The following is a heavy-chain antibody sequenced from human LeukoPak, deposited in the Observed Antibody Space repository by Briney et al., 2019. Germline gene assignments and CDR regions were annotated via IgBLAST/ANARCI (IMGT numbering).Heavy chain of an antibody. V-gene: IGHV3-48*03. CDR3: ARVPIRGYYSDY. CDR1: GYTFSSYE. J-gene: IGHJ4*02. CDR2: IGSSGSTI. D-gene: IGHD3-22*01. Sequence: PGGSLRLSCAASGYTFSSYEMKWVRQAPGKGLESVSYIGSSGSTIFYVDSVKGRFTISRDNAKNSLYLQMNSLRAEDTAIYYCARVPIRGYYSDYWGQGTLVTASS.